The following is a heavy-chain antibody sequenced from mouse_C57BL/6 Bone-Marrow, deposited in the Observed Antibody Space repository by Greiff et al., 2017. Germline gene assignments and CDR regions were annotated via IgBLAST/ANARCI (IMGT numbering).Heavy chain of an antibody. J-gene: IGHJ3*01. CDR3: ARTWAWLDY. CDR2: INPNNGGT. Sequence: VQLKQSGPELVKPGASVKISCKASGYTFTDYYMNWVKQSHGKSLEWIGDINPNNGGTSYNQKFKGKATLTVDKSSSTAYMELRSLTSEDSAVYYCARTWAWLDYWGQGTLVTVSA. V-gene: IGHV1-26*01. CDR1: GYTFTDYY.